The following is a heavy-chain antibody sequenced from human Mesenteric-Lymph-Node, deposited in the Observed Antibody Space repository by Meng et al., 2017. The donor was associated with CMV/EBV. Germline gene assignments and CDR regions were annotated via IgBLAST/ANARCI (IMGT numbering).Heavy chain of an antibody. J-gene: IGHJ4*02. Sequence: SGYSLTSYWIGWVRQMPGKGLEWMGIIYPGDSDTRYSPSFQGQVTISADKSISTAYLQWSSLKASDTAMYYCARGLSGSYLGYYFDYWGQGTLVTVSS. CDR2: IYPGDSDT. D-gene: IGHD1-26*01. CDR1: GYSLTSYW. V-gene: IGHV5-51*01. CDR3: ARGLSGSYLGYYFDY.